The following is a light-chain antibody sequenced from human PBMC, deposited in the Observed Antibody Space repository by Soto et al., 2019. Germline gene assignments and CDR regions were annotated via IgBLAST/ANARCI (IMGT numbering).Light chain of an antibody. CDR1: QSVLYNSNNKNH. V-gene: IGKV4-1*01. CDR3: QQYYSIPFT. CDR2: GAS. Sequence: DFVMTQAPDSLAVSLGERATINCKSSQSVLYNSNNKNHLGWFQQKPGHPPKLLIYGASFRPSGVPDRFSGSGSGTDFTLTISSLQGEDVAVYYCQQYYSIPFTFGQGNKLEI. J-gene: IGKJ2*01.